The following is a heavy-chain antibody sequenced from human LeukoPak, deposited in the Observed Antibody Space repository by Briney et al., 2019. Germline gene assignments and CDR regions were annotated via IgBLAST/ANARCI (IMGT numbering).Heavy chain of an antibody. CDR2: INPNSGGT. J-gene: IGHJ2*01. CDR1: GYTFTGYY. V-gene: IGHV1-2*02. D-gene: IGHD2-15*01. Sequence: ASVKVSCKASGYTFTGYYMHWVRQAPGQGLEWMGWINPNSGGTNYAQKFQGRVTITADKSTSTAYMELSSLRSEDTAVYYCARDAIGCSGGSCYPYWYFDLWGRGTLVTVSS. CDR3: ARDAIGCSGGSCYPYWYFDL.